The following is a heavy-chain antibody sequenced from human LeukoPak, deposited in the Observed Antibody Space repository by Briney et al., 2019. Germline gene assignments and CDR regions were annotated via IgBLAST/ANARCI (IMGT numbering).Heavy chain of an antibody. J-gene: IGHJ3*02. CDR1: GYTFTGYY. Sequence: ASVKVSCKASGYTFTGYYMHWVRQAPGQGLEWMGWINPNSGGTNYAQKFQGRVTMTRDTSISTAYMELSRLRSDDTAVYYCARDPDWAYCGGDCYVPDAFDIWGQGTMVTVSS. V-gene: IGHV1-2*02. CDR3: ARDPDWAYCGGDCYVPDAFDI. CDR2: INPNSGGT. D-gene: IGHD2-21*02.